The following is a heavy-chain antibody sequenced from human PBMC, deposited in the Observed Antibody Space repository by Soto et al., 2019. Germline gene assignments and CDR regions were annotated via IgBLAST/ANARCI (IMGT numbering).Heavy chain of an antibody. D-gene: IGHD6-19*01. CDR3: ARDKGGTVAGFNWFDP. J-gene: IGHJ5*02. CDR1: GFKFSMFG. Sequence: PGGSLRLSCVASGFKFSMFGMNWVRQVPGKGLEWIAYISSSSATIMYGGSVEGRFTVSRDNAENSLFLQMKSLRDEDTAVYYCARDKGGTVAGFNWFDPWGHGTLVTVSS. V-gene: IGHV3-48*02. CDR2: ISSSSATI.